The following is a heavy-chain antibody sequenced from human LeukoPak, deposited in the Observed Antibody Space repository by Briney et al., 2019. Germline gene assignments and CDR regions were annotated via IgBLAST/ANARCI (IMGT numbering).Heavy chain of an antibody. Sequence: GGSLRLSCAASGFTFSSYSMNWVRQAPGKGLEWVSSISSSSSYIYYADSVKGRFTISRDNAKNSLYLQMNSLRAEGTAVYYCAREEYYYGSGSYYVDYWGQGTLVTVSS. V-gene: IGHV3-21*01. CDR3: AREEYYYGSGSYYVDY. J-gene: IGHJ4*02. D-gene: IGHD3-10*01. CDR1: GFTFSSYS. CDR2: ISSSSSYI.